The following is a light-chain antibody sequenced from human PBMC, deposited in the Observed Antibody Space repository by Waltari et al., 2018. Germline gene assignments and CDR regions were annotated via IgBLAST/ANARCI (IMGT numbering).Light chain of an antibody. CDR3: QAWDSDTVL. CDR2: QNR. V-gene: IGLV3-1*01. CDR1: DVGCTY. J-gene: IGLJ2*01. Sequence: SFELTQPPSLSVSPGQTASISFSGDDVGCTYVSWYQQKPGHSPLVIIFQNRRRPSGIPDRFSGSKSGNTGTLTISGTQAMDEAEYYCQAWDSDTVLFGGGTKLTVL.